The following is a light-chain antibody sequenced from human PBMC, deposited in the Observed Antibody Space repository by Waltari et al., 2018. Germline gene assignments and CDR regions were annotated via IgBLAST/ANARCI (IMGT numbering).Light chain of an antibody. V-gene: IGKV3D-20*02. CDR3: QQRSNWPWT. J-gene: IGKJ1*01. CDR1: QTVTASR. CDR2: DAS. Sequence: EIVLTQSPGTLSLSPGERATLSCRASQTVTASRLAWYQQRPGQPPRLLIYDASNRATGVPDRFSGSGSATDFTLTISRLEPEDFAVYFCQQRSNWPWTFGQGTKVEIK.